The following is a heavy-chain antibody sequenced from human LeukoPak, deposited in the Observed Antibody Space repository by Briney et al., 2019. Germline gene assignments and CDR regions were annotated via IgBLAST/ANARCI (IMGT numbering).Heavy chain of an antibody. Sequence: GGSLRLSCAASGFTFSNYGMHWVRQAPGKGLEWVAFIRYDGRNEYYADSVKGRFTISRDSSRNTLYVQMNSLRSEDTAVYHCARDGVFGYYDSSGYPDYWGEGTLVTVSS. CDR2: IRYDGRNE. V-gene: IGHV3-30*02. D-gene: IGHD3-22*01. CDR3: ARDGVFGYYDSSGYPDY. J-gene: IGHJ4*02. CDR1: GFTFSNYG.